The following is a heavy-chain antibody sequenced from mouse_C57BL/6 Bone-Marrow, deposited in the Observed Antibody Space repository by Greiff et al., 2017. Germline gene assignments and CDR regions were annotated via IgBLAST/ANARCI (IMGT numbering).Heavy chain of an antibody. Sequence: QVQLQQPGAELVKPGASVKLSCKASGYTFTSYWMQWVKQRPGQGLEWIGEIDPSDSYTNYNQKFKGKATLTVDTSSSTAYMQLSSLTSGDSAVYYCARPWGNWGQGTLVTVSA. V-gene: IGHV1-50*01. CDR1: GYTFTSYW. J-gene: IGHJ3*01. CDR3: ARPWGN. CDR2: IDPSDSYT.